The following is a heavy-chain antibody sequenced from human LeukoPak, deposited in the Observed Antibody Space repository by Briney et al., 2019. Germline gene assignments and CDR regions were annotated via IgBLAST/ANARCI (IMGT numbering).Heavy chain of an antibody. Sequence: GGSLRLSCGASGFTFSTYWMSWVRQAPGKGLEWVGNIKQDGSEKRYADSVRGRFSISRDNAQTSLYLQMNSLRAEDTAVYYCARASDPWLQLTWGQGTLVTVSS. V-gene: IGHV3-7*05. D-gene: IGHD5-24*01. CDR3: ARASDPWLQLT. CDR2: IKQDGSEK. CDR1: GFTFSTYW. J-gene: IGHJ5*02.